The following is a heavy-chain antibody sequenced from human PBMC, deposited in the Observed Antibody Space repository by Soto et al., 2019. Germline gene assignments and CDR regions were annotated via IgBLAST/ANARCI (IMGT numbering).Heavy chain of an antibody. CDR1: GDYISSHY. CDR2: VYHSGKT. V-gene: IGHV4-59*11. D-gene: IGHD6-13*01. J-gene: IGHJ2*01. CDR3: ARPTGIAPAIWYFEL. Sequence: QVQLQESGPGLVKPSETLSLTCTVSGDYISSHYLSWIRQPPGKGLEWIGYVYHSGKTDSNPSLNIRFTKSMDTSKNQIALSRTSVTADDAAVYYCARPTGIAPAIWYFELWGRGTLVTVSS.